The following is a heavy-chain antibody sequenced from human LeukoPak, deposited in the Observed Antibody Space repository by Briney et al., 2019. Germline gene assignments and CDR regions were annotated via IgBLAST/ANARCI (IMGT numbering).Heavy chain of an antibody. CDR3: ASLFRDDVFDI. V-gene: IGHV5-10-1*01. J-gene: IGHJ3*02. CDR2: VDPSDSYT. CDR1: GYSFTSYW. D-gene: IGHD3-10*01. Sequence: GESLRISCKGSGYSFTSYWISWVRQMPGKGLEWMGRVDPSDSYTNYSPSFQGHVSISADKSISTAYLQWRRLKASDTAMYYCASLFRDDVFDIWGPGTMVTVSS.